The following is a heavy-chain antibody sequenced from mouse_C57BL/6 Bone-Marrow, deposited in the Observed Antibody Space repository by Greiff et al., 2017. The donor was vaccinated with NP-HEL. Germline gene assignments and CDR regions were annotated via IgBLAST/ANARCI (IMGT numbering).Heavy chain of an antibody. CDR3: TRGGSSYRFAY. CDR1: GFTFSSYA. Sequence: EVQVVESGEGLVKPGGSLKLSCAASGFTFSSYAMSWVRQTPEKRLEWVAYISSGGDYIYYADTVKGRFTISRDNARNTLYLQMSSLKSEDTAMYYCTRGGSSYRFAYWGQGTLVTVSA. J-gene: IGHJ3*01. CDR2: ISSGGDYI. D-gene: IGHD1-1*01. V-gene: IGHV5-9-1*02.